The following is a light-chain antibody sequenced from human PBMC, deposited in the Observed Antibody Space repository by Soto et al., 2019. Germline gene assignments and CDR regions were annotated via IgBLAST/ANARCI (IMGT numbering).Light chain of an antibody. CDR3: SSYAGSNNLV. J-gene: IGLJ3*02. CDR2: EVS. CDR1: SSDVGGYNY. V-gene: IGLV2-8*01. Sequence: QSALTQPPSASGSPGQSVTISCTGTSSDVGGYNYVSWYQQYPGKAPKLMIYEVSKRPSGVPDRFSGSKSGNTASPTVSGLQAEDEADYYCSSYAGSNNLVFGGGTKLTVL.